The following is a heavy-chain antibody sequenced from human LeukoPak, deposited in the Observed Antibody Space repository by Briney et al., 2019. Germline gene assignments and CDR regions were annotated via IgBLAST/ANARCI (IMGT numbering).Heavy chain of an antibody. V-gene: IGHV1-69*05. Sequence: ASVKVSCKASGGTSSSSAISWVRHAPGPGIEWMGGIITILGTAKHAQNFPGRVTTTTDESTRTAYTALSILRSEDTAVYYCARDSSGWYDYWGQGTLVTVSS. CDR1: GGTSSSSA. J-gene: IGHJ4*02. D-gene: IGHD6-19*01. CDR2: IITILGTA. CDR3: ARDSSGWYDY.